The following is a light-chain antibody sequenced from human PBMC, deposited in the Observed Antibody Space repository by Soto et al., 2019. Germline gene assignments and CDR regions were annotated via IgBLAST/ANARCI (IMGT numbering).Light chain of an antibody. V-gene: IGKV1-5*03. Sequence: DIPMTQSPSTLSASVGDRVTITCRASQSISNRLAWYQQRPGKAPKLLIYKASSLEGGVPSRFSGSGSGTEFTLTISSLQPDDFATYYCQQYNTYSRTFGQGTKVEIK. CDR1: QSISNR. J-gene: IGKJ1*01. CDR3: QQYNTYSRT. CDR2: KAS.